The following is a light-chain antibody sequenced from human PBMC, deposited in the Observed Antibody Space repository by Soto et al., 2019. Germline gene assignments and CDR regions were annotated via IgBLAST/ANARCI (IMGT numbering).Light chain of an antibody. CDR1: SSDVGGYNY. J-gene: IGLJ1*01. CDR2: EVT. CDR3: SSYGGSNNYV. V-gene: IGLV2-8*01. Sequence: QSVLTQPPSASGSPGQSVTISCTGTSSDVGGYNYVSWYQQHPGKAPKLMIYEVTKRPSGVPNRFSGSKSGNTASLTVSGLQAEDEADYYCSSYGGSNNYVFGPGTQVTVL.